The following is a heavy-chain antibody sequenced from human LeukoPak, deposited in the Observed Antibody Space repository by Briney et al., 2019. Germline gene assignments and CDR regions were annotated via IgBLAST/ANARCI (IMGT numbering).Heavy chain of an antibody. Sequence: GGSLRLSCAASGFTFSSYAMSWVRQAPGKGLEWVAVISYDGSNKYYADSVKGRFTISRDNSKNTLYLQMNSLRAEDTAVYYCARVAQYFDWLSPPDYWGQGTLVTVSS. V-gene: IGHV3-30-3*01. CDR3: ARVAQYFDWLSPPDY. CDR2: ISYDGSNK. D-gene: IGHD3-9*01. J-gene: IGHJ4*02. CDR1: GFTFSSYA.